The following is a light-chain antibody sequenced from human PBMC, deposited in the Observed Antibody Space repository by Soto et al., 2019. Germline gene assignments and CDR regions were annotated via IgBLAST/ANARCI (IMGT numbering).Light chain of an antibody. CDR3: QQRYSTPSIS. J-gene: IGKJ5*01. Sequence: DIQMTQSPSSLSASVGDRVTITCRASQTIITYLNWYQQKPGKAPKLLIYAASSLQSGVPSRFSGSGSGTDFTLYISTLQPEDFATYSCQQRYSTPSISFGPGSRLELK. V-gene: IGKV1-39*01. CDR2: AAS. CDR1: QTIITY.